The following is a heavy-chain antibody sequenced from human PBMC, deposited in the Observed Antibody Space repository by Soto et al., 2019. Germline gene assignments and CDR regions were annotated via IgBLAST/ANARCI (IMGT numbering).Heavy chain of an antibody. CDR3: ARGGIAGPDDLDY. CDR1: GFTFSISA. J-gene: IGHJ4*02. V-gene: IGHV3-30-3*01. Sequence: PRGSLTLSCAPSGFTFSISAMHCVRQAPGKGLGWVAVISYDGSNKSYANSVKGRFTISRDNSKNTLYLQMKSLRAEGTAVYYCARGGIAGPDDLDYWGQGTLVTVSS. CDR2: ISYDGSNK. D-gene: IGHD1-26*01.